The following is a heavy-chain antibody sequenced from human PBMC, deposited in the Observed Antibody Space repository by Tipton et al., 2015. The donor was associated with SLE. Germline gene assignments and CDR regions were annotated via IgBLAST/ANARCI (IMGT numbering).Heavy chain of an antibody. J-gene: IGHJ4*02. V-gene: IGHV4-59*08. CDR1: GGSITNKY. D-gene: IGHD2-2*01. CDR2: LNYNGGA. Sequence: TLSLTCSVSGGSITNKYWSWIRQPPGKGLEWIGYLNYNGGATYSPSLKSRVTTSVDTSKNQFSLNLNSVTAADMAVYYCARIAIAPAMGEYYFDSWGQGTLVTVSS. CDR3: ARIAIAPAMGEYYFDS.